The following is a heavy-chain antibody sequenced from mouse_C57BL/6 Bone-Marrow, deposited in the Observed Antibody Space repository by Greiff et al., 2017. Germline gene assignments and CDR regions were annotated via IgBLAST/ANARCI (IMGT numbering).Heavy chain of an antibody. Sequence: EVQLQESGAELVRPGASVKLSCTASGFNITDDYMHWVKQRPEQGLEWIGWIDPENGDTEYASKFQGKATITADTSSNTAYLQLSSLTSEDTAVYYCTTWGTTAYYAMDYWGQGTSVTVSS. CDR1: GFNITDDY. J-gene: IGHJ4*01. D-gene: IGHD1-2*01. V-gene: IGHV14-4*01. CDR3: TTWGTTAYYAMDY. CDR2: IDPENGDT.